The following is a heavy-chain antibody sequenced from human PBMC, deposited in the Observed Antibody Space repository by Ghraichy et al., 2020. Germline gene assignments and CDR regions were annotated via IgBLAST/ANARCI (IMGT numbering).Heavy chain of an antibody. CDR3: ARDLSPDY. CDR2: ISRSGSTI. V-gene: IGHV3-11*01. D-gene: IGHD2/OR15-2a*01. CDR1: GFTLSDYY. J-gene: IGHJ4*02. Sequence: LSLTCAASGFTLSDYYMSWIRQAPGKGLECISYISRSGSTIYYADSVKGRFTISRDNAKNSLYLQMNSLRAEDTAVYSCARDLSPDYWGQGTLVTVSS.